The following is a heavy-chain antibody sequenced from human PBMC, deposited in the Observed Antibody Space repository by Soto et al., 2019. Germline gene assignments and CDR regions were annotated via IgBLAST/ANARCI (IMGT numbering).Heavy chain of an antibody. CDR3: ARGIYYDSSGYFTHFDY. J-gene: IGHJ4*02. V-gene: IGHV1-18*01. CDR1: VYTFTRYG. D-gene: IGHD3-22*01. Sequence: XSVKVSCKASVYTFTRYGMHWVRRAPGQGLEWMGWISAYNGNTNYAQKLQGRVTMTTDTSTSTAYMELRSLRSDDTAVYYCARGIYYDSSGYFTHFDYWGQGTLVTVSS. CDR2: ISAYNGNT.